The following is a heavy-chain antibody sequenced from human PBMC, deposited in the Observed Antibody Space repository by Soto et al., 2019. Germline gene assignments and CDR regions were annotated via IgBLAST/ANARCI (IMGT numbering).Heavy chain of an antibody. CDR3: ARGVDTAMVLAYYYYGMDV. V-gene: IGHV3-23*01. Sequence: GGSLRLSCAASGFIFSSYAMTWVRQAPGKGLEWVSGISGSGGTTYYADSVKGRFTISRDSSRNTLYLQMNSLRAEDTAVYYCARGVDTAMVLAYYYYGMDVWGQGTTVTVSS. D-gene: IGHD5-18*01. CDR1: GFIFSSYA. J-gene: IGHJ6*02. CDR2: ISGSGGTT.